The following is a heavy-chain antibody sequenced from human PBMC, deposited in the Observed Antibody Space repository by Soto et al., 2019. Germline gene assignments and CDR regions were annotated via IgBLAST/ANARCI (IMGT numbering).Heavy chain of an antibody. CDR2: IIPIFGTA. V-gene: IGHV1-69*13. CDR1: GGTFSSYA. D-gene: IGHD5-12*01. J-gene: IGHJ5*02. Sequence: GASVKVSCKASGGTFSSYAISWVRQAPGQGLEWMGGIIPIFGTANYAQKFQGRVTITADESTSTAYMELSSLRSEDTAVYYCAREQGDGIVATFERSNWFDPWGQGTLVTVSS. CDR3: AREQGDGIVATFERSNWFDP.